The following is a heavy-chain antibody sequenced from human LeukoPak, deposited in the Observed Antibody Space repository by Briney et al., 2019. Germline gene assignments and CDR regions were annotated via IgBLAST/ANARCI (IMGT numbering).Heavy chain of an antibody. CDR1: GFTFSSYS. D-gene: IGHD3-3*01. CDR3: ARDNDFWSGRANWFDP. V-gene: IGHV3-21*01. Sequence: GSLRLSCAASGFTFSSYSMNWVRQAPGKGLEWVSSISSSSSYIYYADSVKGRFTISRDSAKNPLYLQMNSLRAEDTAVYYCARDNDFWSGRANWFDPWGQGTLVTVSS. CDR2: ISSSSSYI. J-gene: IGHJ5*02.